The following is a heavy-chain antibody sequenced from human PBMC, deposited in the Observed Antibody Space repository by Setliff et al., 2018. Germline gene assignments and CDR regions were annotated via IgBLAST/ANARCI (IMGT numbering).Heavy chain of an antibody. CDR3: AGGRRYDYGWDFDY. Sequence: SETLSLTCAVSGYSISSGYYWGWIRQPPGKGLEWIGSIYHSGSTYYNPSLKSRVTISVDTSKNQFSPKLTSVTAADTAVYYCAGGRRYDYGWDFDYWGQGTLVTVSS. CDR2: IYHSGST. V-gene: IGHV4-38-2*01. J-gene: IGHJ4*02. CDR1: GYSISSGYY. D-gene: IGHD4-17*01.